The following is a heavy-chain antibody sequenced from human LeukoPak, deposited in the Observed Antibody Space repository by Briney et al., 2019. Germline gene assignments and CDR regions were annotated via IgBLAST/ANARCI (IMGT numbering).Heavy chain of an antibody. CDR2: IIPIFGTA. Sequence: SVKASCKASGGTFSSYAISWVRQAPGQGLEWMGGIIPIFGTANYAQKFQGRVTITADKSTSTAYMELSSLRSEDTAVYYCAREMTTVPHYFDYWGQGTLVTVSS. CDR3: AREMTTVPHYFDY. J-gene: IGHJ4*02. CDR1: GGTFSSYA. D-gene: IGHD4-11*01. V-gene: IGHV1-69*06.